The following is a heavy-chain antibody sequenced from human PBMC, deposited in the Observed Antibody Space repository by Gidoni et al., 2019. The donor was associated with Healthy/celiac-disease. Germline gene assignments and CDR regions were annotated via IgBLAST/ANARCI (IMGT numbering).Heavy chain of an antibody. Sequence: QLQLQESGPGLVTPSETLSLTCTVSGGSISSSSYYWGWIRQPPGKGLEWIGSIYYSGSTYYNPSLKSPVTISVDTSKNQFSLKLSSVTAADTAVYYCARHVWTVGATQPFDYWGQGTLVTVSS. V-gene: IGHV4-39*01. CDR1: GGSISSSSYY. CDR3: ARHVWTVGATQPFDY. J-gene: IGHJ4*02. D-gene: IGHD1-26*01. CDR2: IYYSGST.